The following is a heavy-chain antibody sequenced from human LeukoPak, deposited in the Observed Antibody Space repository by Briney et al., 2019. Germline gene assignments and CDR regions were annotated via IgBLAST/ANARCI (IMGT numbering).Heavy chain of an antibody. D-gene: IGHD2/OR15-2a*01. CDR2: INSDGSWT. Sequence: GGSLRLSCAASGNYWMHWVRQAPGKGLVWVSHINSDGSWTSYADSVKGRFTISKDNAKNTVYLQMNNLRAEDTAVYYCASFYETYWGRGTLVTVSS. J-gene: IGHJ4*02. V-gene: IGHV3-74*01. CDR3: ASFYETY. CDR1: GNYW.